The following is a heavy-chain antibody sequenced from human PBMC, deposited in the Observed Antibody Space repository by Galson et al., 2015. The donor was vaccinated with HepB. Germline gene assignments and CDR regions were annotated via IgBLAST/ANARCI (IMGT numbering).Heavy chain of an antibody. V-gene: IGHV3-33*01. CDR3: ARDTGWFGEFQNWFDP. CDR2: IWYDGSNK. CDR1: GFTFSSYG. J-gene: IGHJ5*02. Sequence: SLRLSCAASGFTFSSYGMHWVRQAPGEGLEWVAVIWYDGSNKYYADSVKGRFTISRDNSKNTLYLQMNSLRAEDTAVYYCARDTGWFGEFQNWFDPWGQGTLVTVSS. D-gene: IGHD3-10*01.